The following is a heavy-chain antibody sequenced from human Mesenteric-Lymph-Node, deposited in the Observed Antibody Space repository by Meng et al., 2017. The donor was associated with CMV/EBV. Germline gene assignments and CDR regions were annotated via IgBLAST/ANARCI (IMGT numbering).Heavy chain of an antibody. CDR3: ARDRATSDDY. CDR1: GFTFSSYW. J-gene: IGHJ4*02. Sequence: GGSLSLSCAASGFTFSSYWMHWVRQAPGQGLVWVSRINSDGSDTSYADSVKGRFTISRDNAKNTLYLQMSSLRAEDTGVYYCARDRATSDDYWGQGTLVTVSS. CDR2: INSDGSDT. D-gene: IGHD1-26*01. V-gene: IGHV3-74*01.